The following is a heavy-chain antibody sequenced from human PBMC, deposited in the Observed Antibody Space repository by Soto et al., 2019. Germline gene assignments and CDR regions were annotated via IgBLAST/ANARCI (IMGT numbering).Heavy chain of an antibody. J-gene: IGHJ4*02. CDR3: ARVGYYYDSSGYYLSFDY. CDR1: GYTFTSYD. CDR2: MNPNSGNT. D-gene: IGHD3-22*01. Sequence: SVKVSCKASGYTFTSYDIKWVRQATGQGLEWMGWMNPNSGNTGYAQKFQGRVTMTRNTSISTAYMELSSLRSEDTAVYYCARVGYYYDSSGYYLSFDYWGQGTLVTVSS. V-gene: IGHV1-8*01.